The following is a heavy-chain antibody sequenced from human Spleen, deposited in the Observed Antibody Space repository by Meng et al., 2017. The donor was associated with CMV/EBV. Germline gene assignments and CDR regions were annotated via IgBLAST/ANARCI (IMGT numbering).Heavy chain of an antibody. CDR2: IYDSGST. CDR3: ARDCRWSGPKEGYGMDV. J-gene: IGHJ6*02. D-gene: IGHD3-3*01. CDR1: GGSVSVSNYS. Sequence: SETLSLTCTVTGGSVSVSNYSWGWIRQPPGKGLEWIEYIYDSGSTYYNPSLKSRVTISVDTSKNQFSLKLSSVTAPDTAVYYCARDCRWSGPKEGYGMDVWGQGTTVTVSS. V-gene: IGHV4-31*03.